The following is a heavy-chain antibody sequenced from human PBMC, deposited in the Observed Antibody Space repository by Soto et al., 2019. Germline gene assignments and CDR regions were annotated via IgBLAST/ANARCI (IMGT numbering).Heavy chain of an antibody. CDR3: ARDTPGVVTDYYYYYGMDV. CDR1: GGSISSGGYY. D-gene: IGHD3-3*01. CDR2: IYYSGST. V-gene: IGHV4-31*03. J-gene: IGHJ6*02. Sequence: SETLSLTCTVSGGSISSGGYYWSWIRQHPGKGLEWIGYIYYSGSTYYNPSLKSRVTISVDTSKNQFSLKLSSVTAADTAVYYCARDTPGVVTDYYYYYGMDVWGQGTTVTVSS.